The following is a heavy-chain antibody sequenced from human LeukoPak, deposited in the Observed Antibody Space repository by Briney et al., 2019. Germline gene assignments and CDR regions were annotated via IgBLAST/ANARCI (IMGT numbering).Heavy chain of an antibody. D-gene: IGHD5-18*01. V-gene: IGHV4-30-2*01. CDR2: IYHSGST. CDR1: GXSISSGGNS. CDR3: ARVGYSYGETFDY. J-gene: IGHJ4*02. Sequence: PSETLSLTCAVSGXSISSGGNSWSWIRQPPGKGLEWIGYIYHSGSTYYSPSLKSRVTISVDRSKNQFSLKLSSVTAADTAVYYCARVGYSYGETFDYWGQGTLVTVSS.